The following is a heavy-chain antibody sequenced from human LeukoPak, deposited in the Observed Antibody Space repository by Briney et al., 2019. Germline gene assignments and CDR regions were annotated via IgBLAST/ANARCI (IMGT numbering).Heavy chain of an antibody. CDR1: GFTFSSYS. Sequence: GGSLRLSCAASGFTFSSYSMNWVRQAPGKGLEWVPSISSSSSYIYYADSVKGRFTISRDNAKNSLYLQMNSLRAEDTAVYYCARTQVLGELSLPTYYYYGMDAWGQGTTVTVSS. D-gene: IGHD3-16*02. J-gene: IGHJ6*02. CDR3: ARTQVLGELSLPTYYYYGMDA. CDR2: ISSSSSYI. V-gene: IGHV3-21*01.